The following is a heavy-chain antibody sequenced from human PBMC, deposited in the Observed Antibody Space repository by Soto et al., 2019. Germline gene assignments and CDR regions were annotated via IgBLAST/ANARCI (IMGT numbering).Heavy chain of an antibody. D-gene: IGHD2-2*01. J-gene: IGHJ6*02. Sequence: EASVKVSCKASGYTFTGYYMHWVRQAPGQGLEWMGWINPNSGGTNYAQKFQGWVTMTRDTSISTAYMELSRLRSDDTAVYYCARVGYCSSTSCYAAGGMDVWGQGTTVTVSS. CDR1: GYTFTGYY. CDR3: ARVGYCSSTSCYAAGGMDV. CDR2: INPNSGGT. V-gene: IGHV1-2*04.